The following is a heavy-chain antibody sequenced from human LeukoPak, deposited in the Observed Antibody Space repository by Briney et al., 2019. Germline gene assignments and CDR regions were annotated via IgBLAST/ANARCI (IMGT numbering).Heavy chain of an antibody. CDR3: AKDADTATIIYWYFDL. V-gene: IGHV3-30*18. CDR1: GFTLTTFS. J-gene: IGHJ2*01. CDR2: ISDDGSNR. Sequence: PGGSLRLSCTASGFTLTTFSMHWVRQAPGKGLEWVAVISDDGSNRYYADSVKGRFTISRDNSKNTLYLQMNSLRAEDTAMYYCAKDADTATIIYWYFDLWGRGTLVTVSS. D-gene: IGHD5-18*01.